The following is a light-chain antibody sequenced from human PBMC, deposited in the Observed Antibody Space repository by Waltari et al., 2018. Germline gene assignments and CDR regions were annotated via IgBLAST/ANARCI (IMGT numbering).Light chain of an antibody. J-gene: IGKJ4*01. CDR3: QQYATSPLT. CDR1: HNVGSNY. CDR2: GAS. Sequence: EIVLTQSPGTLSLSPGERATLSCRASHNVGSNYLAWYQQKPGQAPRLLIYGASSRATGIPDRVSGSGSGTDFTLTISRLEPEDFALYHCQQYATSPLTFGGGTKVEI. V-gene: IGKV3-20*01.